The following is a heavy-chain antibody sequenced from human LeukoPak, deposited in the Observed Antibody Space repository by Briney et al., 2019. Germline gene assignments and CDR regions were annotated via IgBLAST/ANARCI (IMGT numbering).Heavy chain of an antibody. CDR3: ARNGQDTGNFYAHFDY. D-gene: IGHD1-26*01. V-gene: IGHV4-59*08. J-gene: IGHJ4*02. Sequence: KPSQTLSLTCTVCGGSIRSLYWIWIRHTPAKALVWRAYINYSGNTNENTSLKSRVTISIDKSKNQFSLKLRSVTAADTGIYYCARNGQDTGNFYAHFDYWGQGTLVTVSS. CDR1: GGSIRSLY. CDR2: INYSGNT.